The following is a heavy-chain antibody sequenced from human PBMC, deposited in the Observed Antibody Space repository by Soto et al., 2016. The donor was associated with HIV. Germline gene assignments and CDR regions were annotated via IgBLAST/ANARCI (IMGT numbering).Heavy chain of an antibody. CDR2: IYSGGST. D-gene: IGHD3-16*01. Sequence: EVQLVETGGGLIQPGGSLRLSCAASGFTVSSNYMSWVRQAPGKGLEWVSVIYSGGSTYYADSVKGRFTISRDNSKNTLYLQMNSLRAEDTAVYYCARSSALHLGEPPWGYFQHWARAPWSPSPQ. CDR1: GFTVSSNY. J-gene: IGHJ1*01. V-gene: IGHV3-53*02. CDR3: ARSSALHLGEPPWGYFQH.